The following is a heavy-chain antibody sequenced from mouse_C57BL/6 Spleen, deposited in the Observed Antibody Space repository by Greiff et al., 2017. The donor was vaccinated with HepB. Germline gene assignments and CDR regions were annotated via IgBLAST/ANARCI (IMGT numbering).Heavy chain of an antibody. CDR3: ARIVRDYGNYGYAMDY. CDR2: IWWDDDK. D-gene: IGHD2-1*01. J-gene: IGHJ4*01. Sequence: QVTLKVSGPGILQPSQTLSLTCSFSGFSLSTFGMGVGWIRQPSGKGLEWLAHIWWDDDKYYNPALKSRLTISKDTSKNQVFLKIANVDTADTATYYCARIVRDYGNYGYAMDYWGQGTSVTVSS. V-gene: IGHV8-8*01. CDR1: GFSLSTFGMG.